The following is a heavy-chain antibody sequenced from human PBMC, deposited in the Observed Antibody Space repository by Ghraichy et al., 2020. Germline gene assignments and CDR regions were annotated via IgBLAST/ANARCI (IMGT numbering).Heavy chain of an antibody. CDR3: ARVRPSTNSYYYYGMDV. V-gene: IGHV1-69*02. CDR2: IIPILGIA. J-gene: IGHJ6*02. CDR1: GGTFSSYT. Sequence: SVKVSCKASGGTFSSYTISWVRQAPGQGLEWMGRIIPILGIANYAQKFQGRVTITADKSTSTAYMELSSLRSEDTAVYYCARVRPSTNSYYYYGMDVWGQGTTVTVSS. D-gene: IGHD2-8*01.